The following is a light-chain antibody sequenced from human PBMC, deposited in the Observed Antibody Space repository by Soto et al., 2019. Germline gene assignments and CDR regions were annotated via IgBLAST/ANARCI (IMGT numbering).Light chain of an antibody. J-gene: IGLJ7*01. CDR3: GTWDSSLSAAV. V-gene: IGLV1-51*01. CDR2: DNN. CDR1: SSNIGDNS. Sequence: QSVLTQPPSVSAAPGQKVTISCSGSSSNIGDNSVSWYQQLPGTAPKLLIYDNNKRPSGIPDRFSGSKSGPSATLGITGLQTGDEADYYCGTWDSSLSAAVFGGGTQLTV.